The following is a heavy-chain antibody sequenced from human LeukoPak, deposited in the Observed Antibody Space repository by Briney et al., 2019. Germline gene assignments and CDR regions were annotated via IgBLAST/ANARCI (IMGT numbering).Heavy chain of an antibody. CDR3: ARDLVGGWDDSSGYYYGYFDY. D-gene: IGHD3-22*01. CDR1: GFTFSSYR. J-gene: IGHJ4*02. Sequence: GGSLRLSCVASGFTFSSYRMNWVRQAPGKGLEWVSYISNNGSTKYYADSVKGRFTISRDNAKNSLYLQMNSLRAEDTAVYYCARDLVGGWDDSSGYYYGYFDYWGQGTLVTVSS. CDR2: ISNNGSTK. V-gene: IGHV3-48*04.